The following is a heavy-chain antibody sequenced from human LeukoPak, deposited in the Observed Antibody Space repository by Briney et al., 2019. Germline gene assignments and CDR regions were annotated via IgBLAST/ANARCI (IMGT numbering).Heavy chain of an antibody. CDR1: GFTFSSYW. V-gene: IGHV3-74*01. CDR3: ARDLLGGHGYYNEGFDP. D-gene: IGHD3-9*01. J-gene: IGHJ5*02. CDR2: INSDGSST. Sequence: PGGSLRLSCAASGFTFSSYWMHWVRQAPGKGLVWVSRINSDGSSTSYADSVKGRFTISRDNAKNTLYLQMNSLRAEDTAVYYCARDLLGGHGYYNEGFDPWGQGTLVTVSS.